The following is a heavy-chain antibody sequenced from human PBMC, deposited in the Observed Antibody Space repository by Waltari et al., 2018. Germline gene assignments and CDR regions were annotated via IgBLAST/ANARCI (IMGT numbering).Heavy chain of an antibody. Sequence: EEQLVASGGGLVQPGGSLRLSCVASGFTFSAFPLCGVRQAPGKGLEWVSGISQIATNTAYADSVKGRFTVSRDNSKNTLYLQINSLRAEDTAIYYCAKRAAYSGSRGLYYFDYWGQGTLVTVSS. CDR1: GFTFSAFP. CDR3: AKRAAYSGSRGLYYFDY. D-gene: IGHD1-26*01. J-gene: IGHJ4*02. V-gene: IGHV3-23*04. CDR2: ISQIATNT.